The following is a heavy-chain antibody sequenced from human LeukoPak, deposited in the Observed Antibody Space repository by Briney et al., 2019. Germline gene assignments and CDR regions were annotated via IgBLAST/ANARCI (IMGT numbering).Heavy chain of an antibody. Sequence: PGGSLRLSCAASGFTFSSYSMNWVRQAPGKGLEWVSSISSSSSYIYYADSVKGRFTISRDNAKNSLYLQMNSLRAEDTAVYYCARDQVGARGSFDIWGQGTMVTVSS. J-gene: IGHJ3*02. CDR1: GFTFSSYS. CDR3: ARDQVGARGSFDI. D-gene: IGHD6-6*01. CDR2: ISSSSSYI. V-gene: IGHV3-21*01.